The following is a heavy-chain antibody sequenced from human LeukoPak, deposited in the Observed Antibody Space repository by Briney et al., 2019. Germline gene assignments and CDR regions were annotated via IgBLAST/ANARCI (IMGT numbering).Heavy chain of an antibody. D-gene: IGHD2-15*01. CDR1: GYTFTSYY. CDR2: MNPNSGNT. Sequence: ASVKVSCKASGYTFTSYYMHWVRQATGQGLEWMGWMNPNSGNTGYAQKFQGRVTMTRNTSISTAYMELSSLRSEDTAVYYCARVVVVAATLYYYYGMDVWGQGTTVTVSS. CDR3: ARVVVVAATLYYYYGMDV. J-gene: IGHJ6*02. V-gene: IGHV1-8*02.